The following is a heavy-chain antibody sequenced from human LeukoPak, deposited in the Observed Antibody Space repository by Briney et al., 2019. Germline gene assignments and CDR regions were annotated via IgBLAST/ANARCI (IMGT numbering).Heavy chain of an antibody. Sequence: GSLRLSCAASGFTFSSYGMHWVRQAPGKGLEWVAFIRYDGSNKYYADSVKGRFSISRDNSKNTLYLQMNSLRAEDTAVYYCAKDLLGTSPDTFDIWGQGTMVTVSS. J-gene: IGHJ3*02. V-gene: IGHV3-30*02. CDR3: AKDLLGTSPDTFDI. CDR1: GFTFSSYG. D-gene: IGHD2-2*01. CDR2: IRYDGSNK.